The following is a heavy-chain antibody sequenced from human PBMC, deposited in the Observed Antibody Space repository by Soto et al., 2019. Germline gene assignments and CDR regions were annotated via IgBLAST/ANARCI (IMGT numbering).Heavy chain of an antibody. J-gene: IGHJ5*02. Sequence: PSETLSLTCAVSGGSFSGYFWNWIRQSPGKGLEWLGYIPYIGSTYYNPSLKSRLSISRDTSKNQFYLKMTSVIDADTAVYFCARGIHGSSQYITRFDPWGQGTPVTVSS. CDR3: ARGIHGSSQYITRFDP. CDR2: IPYIGST. D-gene: IGHD6-13*01. CDR1: GGSFSGYF. V-gene: IGHV4-59*06.